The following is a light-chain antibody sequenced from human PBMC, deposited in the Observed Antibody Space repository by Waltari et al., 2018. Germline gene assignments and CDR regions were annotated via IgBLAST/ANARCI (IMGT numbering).Light chain of an antibody. J-gene: IGKJ4*01. V-gene: IGKV1-33*01. CDR1: QGISNY. Sequence: DIQMTQSPSSLSESVGDRNTITCQASQGISNYLHWYQQKPGKAPKLLIFDASILETGVPSRFSGSGSGTDFSLTISNLQPEDIATYYCQQYHSLPLTFGGGTKVEIK. CDR3: QQYHSLPLT. CDR2: DAS.